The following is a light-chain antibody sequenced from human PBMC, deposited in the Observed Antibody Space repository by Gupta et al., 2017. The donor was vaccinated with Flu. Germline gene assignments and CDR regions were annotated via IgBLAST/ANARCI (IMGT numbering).Light chain of an antibody. CDR1: QSISRN. CDR2: GAS. V-gene: IGKV3D-15*01. Sequence: TLSVSPGERATLPCRARQSISRNLAWYEKKPSQPPRLLIYGASTRSKGIRATFSGSGVEKEANLTITSRQSEDFAVYYCQQENKGHPLVTFGHGTKVDIK. J-gene: IGKJ3*01. CDR3: QQENKGHPLVT.